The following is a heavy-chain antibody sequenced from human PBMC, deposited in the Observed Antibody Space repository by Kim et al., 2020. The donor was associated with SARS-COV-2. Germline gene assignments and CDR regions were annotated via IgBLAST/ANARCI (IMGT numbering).Heavy chain of an antibody. D-gene: IGHD5-12*01. CDR2: MNPNSGNT. Sequence: ASVKVSCKASGYTFTSYDINWVRQATGQGLEWMGWMNPNSGNTGYAQKFQGRVTMTRTTSISTAYMELSSLRSEDTAVYYCARGGEYSGYDGYYGMDVWGQGTTVTVSS. CDR3: ARGGEYSGYDGYYGMDV. V-gene: IGHV1-8*01. J-gene: IGHJ6*02. CDR1: GYTFTSYD.